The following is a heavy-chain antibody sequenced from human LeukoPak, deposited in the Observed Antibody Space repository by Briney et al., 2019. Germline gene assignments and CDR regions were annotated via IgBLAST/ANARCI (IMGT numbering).Heavy chain of an antibody. CDR3: ASQSPFLTGGGAFDI. Sequence: GESLKISCKGSGYSFTSYWIGWVRQMPGKGLEWMGIIYPGDSDTRYSPSFQGQVTISADKSISTAYLQWSSLKASDTAMYYCASQSPFLTGGGAFDIWGQGTMVTVSS. D-gene: IGHD7-27*01. CDR2: IYPGDSDT. J-gene: IGHJ3*02. V-gene: IGHV5-51*01. CDR1: GYSFTSYW.